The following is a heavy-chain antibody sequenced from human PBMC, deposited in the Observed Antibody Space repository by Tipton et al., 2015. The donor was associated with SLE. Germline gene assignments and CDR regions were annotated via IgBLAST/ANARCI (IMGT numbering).Heavy chain of an antibody. Sequence: RSLRLSCAASGFTFSSYVMNWVRQAPGKGLEWVSGISWNSGSIGYADSVKGRFTISRDNAKNSLYLQMNSLRAEDMALYYCVKEHNTGWPNFDYWGQGTLVTVSA. CDR3: VKEHNTGWPNFDY. CDR2: ISWNSGSI. D-gene: IGHD6-19*01. CDR1: GFTFSSYV. V-gene: IGHV3-9*03. J-gene: IGHJ4*02.